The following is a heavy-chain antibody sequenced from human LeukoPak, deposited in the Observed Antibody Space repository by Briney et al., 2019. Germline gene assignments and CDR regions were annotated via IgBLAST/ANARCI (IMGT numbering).Heavy chain of an antibody. CDR1: GFTFDDYG. CDR2: INWNGGST. D-gene: IGHD3-22*01. J-gene: IGHJ6*02. CDR3: ASFYYDSSGYYSHV. Sequence: GGSLRLSCAASGFTFDDYGMSWVRQAPGKGLEWVSGINWNGGSTGYADSVKGRFTISRDNAKNSLCLQMNSLRVEDTALYHCASFYYDSSGYYSHVRGQGTTVTVSS. V-gene: IGHV3-20*01.